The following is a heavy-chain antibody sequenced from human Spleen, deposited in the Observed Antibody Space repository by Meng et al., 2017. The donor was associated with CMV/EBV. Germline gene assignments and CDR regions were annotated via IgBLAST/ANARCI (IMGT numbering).Heavy chain of an antibody. CDR1: GFTFSSYW. CDR3: ATSRATYYYYAMDV. J-gene: IGHJ6*02. D-gene: IGHD1-26*01. CDR2: IKQDGSEK. V-gene: IGHV3-7*03. Sequence: GESLKISCAASGFTFSSYWMSWVRQAPGKGLEWVANIKQDGSEKYYVDSVKGRFTISRDNAKNSLYLQMNSLRAEDTALYYCATSRATYYYYAMDVWGQGTTVTVSS.